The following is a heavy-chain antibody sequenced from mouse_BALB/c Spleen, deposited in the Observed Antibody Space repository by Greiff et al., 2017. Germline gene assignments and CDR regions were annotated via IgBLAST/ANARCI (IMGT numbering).Heavy chain of an antibody. CDR3: ARGYGSKAWFAY. CDR1: GYTFTDYY. Sequence: VQLQQSGPELVKPGASVKMSCKASGYTFTDYYMDWVKQSHGESFEWIGRVNPYNGGTSYNQKFKGKATLTVDKSSSTAYMELNSLTSEDSAVYYCARGYGSKAWFAYWGQGTLVTVSA. D-gene: IGHD1-1*01. V-gene: IGHV1-19*01. CDR2: VNPYNGGT. J-gene: IGHJ3*01.